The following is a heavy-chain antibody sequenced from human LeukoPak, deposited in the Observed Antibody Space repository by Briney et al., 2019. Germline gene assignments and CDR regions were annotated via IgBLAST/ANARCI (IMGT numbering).Heavy chain of an antibody. V-gene: IGHV3-21*01. CDR3: ARALTTLTYEGY. J-gene: IGHJ4*02. CDR2: ISGSNSYI. CDR1: GFTFSSYT. D-gene: IGHD1-1*01. Sequence: GGSLRLSCAASGFTFSSYTMHWIRQAPGKGLEWVSSISGSNSYIFYADSVKGRFTVSRDNAKDSLYLQINSLRAEDTAVYYCARALTTLTYEGYWGQGTLVTVSS.